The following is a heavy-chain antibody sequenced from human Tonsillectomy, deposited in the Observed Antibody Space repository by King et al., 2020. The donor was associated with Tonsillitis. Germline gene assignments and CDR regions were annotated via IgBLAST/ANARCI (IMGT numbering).Heavy chain of an antibody. CDR2: IYQTGSP. CDR3: ARDPIPVEGIAFDI. J-gene: IGHJ3*02. CDR1: GVSISSNNW. Sequence: QLQESGPGLVWPSGTLSLTCAVSGVSISSNNWWSWVRQPPGKGLEGIGQIYQTGSPMYNPSLKSRVSMSLAKSKNQIPLKLSSVTAADTAVYYCARDPIPVEGIAFDIWGQGTMVTIS. V-gene: IGHV4-4*02. D-gene: IGHD6-19*01.